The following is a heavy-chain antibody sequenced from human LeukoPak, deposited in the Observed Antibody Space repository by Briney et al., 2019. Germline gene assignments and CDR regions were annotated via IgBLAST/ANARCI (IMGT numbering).Heavy chain of an antibody. J-gene: IGHJ4*02. CDR1: GGSISSYY. CDR2: IYTSGST. CDR3: ARGRGYYDSSGYYYEEDY. Sequence: SETLCLTCTVSGGSISSYYWSWIRQPAGKGLEWIGRIYTSGSTNYNPSLKSRVTMSVDTSKNQFSLKLTSVTAADTAVYYCARGRGYYDSSGYYYEEDYWGQGTLVTVSS. V-gene: IGHV4-4*07. D-gene: IGHD3-22*01.